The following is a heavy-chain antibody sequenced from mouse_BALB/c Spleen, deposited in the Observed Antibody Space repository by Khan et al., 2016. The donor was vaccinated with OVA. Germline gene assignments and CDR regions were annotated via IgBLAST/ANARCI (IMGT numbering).Heavy chain of an antibody. V-gene: IGHV1S29*02. CDR1: GYTFTDYI. J-gene: IGHJ3*01. CDR2: IYPHNGDT. Sequence: VQLQQSGPAQVKPGASVRISCRASGYTFTDYIMDWVKQSHGKSLEWIGYIYPHNGDTGYNQKFKTKVTLTVDTSSSTASMELRSLTSEDSAVYYCVRSGYGSFAYWGQGTLVTVSA. D-gene: IGHD1-2*01. CDR3: VRSGYGSFAY.